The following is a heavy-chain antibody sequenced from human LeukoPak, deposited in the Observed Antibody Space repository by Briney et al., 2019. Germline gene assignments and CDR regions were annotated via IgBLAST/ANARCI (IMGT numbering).Heavy chain of an antibody. CDR2: FSAGHHA. J-gene: IGHJ4*02. CDR1: GFTLGGHD. V-gene: IGHV3-13*01. CDR3: VREARGYHYTYFDY. Sequence: PGGSLLLSCPASGFTLGGHDMHWVRPPTGDGLEWVAAFSAGHHAFYAGSVKGRFTVSREDAKNSLYLQMNSLRAGDTAVYYCVREARGYHYTYFDYWGQGSLVTVSS. D-gene: IGHD5-18*01.